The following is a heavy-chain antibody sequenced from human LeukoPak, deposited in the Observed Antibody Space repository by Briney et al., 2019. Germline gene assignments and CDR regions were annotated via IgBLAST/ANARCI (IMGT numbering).Heavy chain of an antibody. J-gene: IGHJ4*02. D-gene: IGHD3-9*01. CDR1: GFTFSNYA. CDR3: AKWGDYDVLTGYYVSDY. CDR2: ITCSGGNT. Sequence: PGPSRRLPCAASGFTFSNYAMSWDRHARGQGLAWGSAITCSGGNTYYADSVKGRFTISRDNSKNTLYLQMNSLRAEDTAVYYCAKWGDYDVLTGYYVSDYWGQGTLVTVSS. V-gene: IGHV3-23*01.